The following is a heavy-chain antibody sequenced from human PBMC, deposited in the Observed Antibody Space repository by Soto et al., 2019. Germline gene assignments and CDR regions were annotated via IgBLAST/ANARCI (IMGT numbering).Heavy chain of an antibody. CDR2: ISSSSSTT. D-gene: IGHD3-22*01. J-gene: IGHJ4*02. CDR1: GFSFGNYA. Sequence: GGSLRLSCAASGFSFGNYAMNWVRQAPGKGLEWVSCISSSSSTTYYADSVKGRFTISRDNAKNTLFLQMNNLRDEDTALYYCARGRYLDSSDYWVANLPFDHWGLGTLVTVS. V-gene: IGHV3-48*02. CDR3: ARGRYLDSSDYWVANLPFDH.